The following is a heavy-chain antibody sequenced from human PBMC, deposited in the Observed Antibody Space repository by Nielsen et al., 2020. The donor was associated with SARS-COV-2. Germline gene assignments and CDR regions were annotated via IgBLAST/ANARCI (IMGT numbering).Heavy chain of an antibody. V-gene: IGHV3-11*03. CDR3: ARFSFYDSSGYDAFDI. J-gene: IGHJ3*02. D-gene: IGHD3-22*01. CDR1: GFTFSDFY. Sequence: GESLKISCAASGFTFSDFYMSWVRQAPGKGLQWISYISSSGDYTNYADSMKGRFTISRDNAKNLLYLQMNSLRAEDTALYYCARFSFYDSSGYDAFDIWGQGTMVTVSS. CDR2: ISSSGDYT.